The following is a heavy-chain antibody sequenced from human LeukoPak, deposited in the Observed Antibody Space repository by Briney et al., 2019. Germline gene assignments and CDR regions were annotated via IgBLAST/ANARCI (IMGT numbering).Heavy chain of an antibody. CDR3: ATGQTTPVLVDTLHF. CDR1: GHTVTEFS. CDR2: FDPDDAET. D-gene: IGHD4-17*01. J-gene: IGHJ4*02. Sequence: GASVKVSCKVSGHTVTEFSIHWVRQAPGKGLEWMGGFDPDDAETVFARKFQGRVTMTEDTSTNTAYMELTSLRSEDTAVYYWATGQTTPVLVDTLHFWGQGTLVTVSS. V-gene: IGHV1-24*01.